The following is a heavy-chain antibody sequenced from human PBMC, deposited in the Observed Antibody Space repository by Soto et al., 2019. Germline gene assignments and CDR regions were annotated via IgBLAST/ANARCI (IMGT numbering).Heavy chain of an antibody. CDR1: GGTFSSYA. Sequence: SVKVSCKASGGTFSSYAISWVRQAPGQGLEWMGGIIPIFGTANYAQKFQGRVTITADESTSTAYMELSSLRSEDTAVYYYARDPGYSYGYGNWFDPWGQGTLVTVSS. D-gene: IGHD5-18*01. CDR3: ARDPGYSYGYGNWFDP. CDR2: IIPIFGTA. J-gene: IGHJ5*02. V-gene: IGHV1-69*13.